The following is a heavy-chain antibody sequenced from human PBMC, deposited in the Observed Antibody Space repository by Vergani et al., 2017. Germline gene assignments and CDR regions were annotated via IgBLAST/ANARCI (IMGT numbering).Heavy chain of an antibody. J-gene: IGHJ6*02. Sequence: EVQLLESGGDLVQPGGSLRLSCAASGFTFNHYAMNWVRQAPGKGLEWVSGISGSGGSTYYACSVKGRFTISRDSSKNTLYLQMNSLSAGDTAVYYCAKANRRNSGYYYLYYYHAIDVWGQGTTVTVSS. CDR1: GFTFNHYA. D-gene: IGHD5-12*01. CDR2: ISGSGGST. CDR3: AKANRRNSGYYYLYYYHAIDV. V-gene: IGHV3-23*01.